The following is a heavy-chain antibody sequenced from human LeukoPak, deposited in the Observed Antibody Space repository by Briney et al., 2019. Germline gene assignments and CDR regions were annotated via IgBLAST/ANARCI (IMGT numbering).Heavy chain of an antibody. CDR3: ARGGIAVAGTLEWGYYFDY. J-gene: IGHJ4*02. CDR2: IYTSGST. D-gene: IGHD6-19*01. Sequence: SETLSLTCTVSGGSISSYYWSWIRQPAGKGLEWIGRIYTSGSTNYNPSLKSRVTMSVDTSKNQFSLKLSSVTAADTAVYYCARGGIAVAGTLEWGYYFDYWGQGTLVTVSS. CDR1: GGSISSYY. V-gene: IGHV4-4*07.